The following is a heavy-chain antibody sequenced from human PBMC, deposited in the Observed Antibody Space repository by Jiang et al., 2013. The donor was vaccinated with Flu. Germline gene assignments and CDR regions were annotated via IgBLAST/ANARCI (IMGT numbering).Heavy chain of an antibody. CDR2: INTNTGNP. V-gene: IGHV7-4-1*02. D-gene: IGHD2-2*02. J-gene: IGHJ4*02. Sequence: QSGSELKKPGASVKVSCKASGYTFTSYAMNWVRQAPGQGLEWMGWINTNTGNPTYAQGFTGRFVFSLDTSVSTAYLQISSLKAEDTAVYYCARSGTTLRYCSSTSCYTELDYWGQGTLVTVSS. CDR3: ARSGTTLRYCSSTSCYTELDY. CDR1: GYTFTSYA.